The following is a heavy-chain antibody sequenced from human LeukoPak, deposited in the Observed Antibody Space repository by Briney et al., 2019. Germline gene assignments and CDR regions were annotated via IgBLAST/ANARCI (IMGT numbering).Heavy chain of an antibody. CDR2: IYYSGKT. CDR1: GGSISTYY. D-gene: IGHD1-26*01. CDR3: ARGPWGFYFDY. J-gene: IGHJ4*01. V-gene: IGHV4-59*01. Sequence: PSETLSLTCTVSGGSISTYYWSWLRQPPGKGLEWIGYIYYSGKTNYNPSLKSRVTISVDTSKNQFSLNLSSVTAADTAMYYCARGPWGFYFDYWGQGALVTVSS.